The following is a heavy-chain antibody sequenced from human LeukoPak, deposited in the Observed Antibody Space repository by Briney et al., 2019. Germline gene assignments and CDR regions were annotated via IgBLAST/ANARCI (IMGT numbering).Heavy chain of an antibody. CDR3: ATGVLRYFDWWNY. CDR1: GYTLTELS. V-gene: IGHV1-24*01. CDR2: FDPEDGET. J-gene: IGHJ4*02. Sequence: ASVKVSCKVSGYTLTELSMHWVRQAPGKGLEWMGGFDPEDGETIYAQKFQGGVTMTEDTSTDTAYMELSSLRSEDTAVYYCATGVLRYFDWWNYWGQGTLVTVSS. D-gene: IGHD3-9*01.